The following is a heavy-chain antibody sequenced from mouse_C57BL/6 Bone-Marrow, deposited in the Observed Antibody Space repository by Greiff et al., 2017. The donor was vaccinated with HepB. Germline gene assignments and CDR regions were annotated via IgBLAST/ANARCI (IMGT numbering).Heavy chain of an antibody. CDR2: IYPGSGST. CDR3: VYYYGSSVDY. V-gene: IGHV1-55*01. CDR1: GYTFTSYW. D-gene: IGHD1-1*01. J-gene: IGHJ2*01. Sequence: QVQLQQSGAELVKPGASVKMSCKASGYTFTSYWITWVKQRPGQGLEWIGDIYPGSGSTNYNEKFKSKATRTVDTSSSTPYMQLSSLTSEDSAVYYCVYYYGSSVDYWGQGTTLTVSS.